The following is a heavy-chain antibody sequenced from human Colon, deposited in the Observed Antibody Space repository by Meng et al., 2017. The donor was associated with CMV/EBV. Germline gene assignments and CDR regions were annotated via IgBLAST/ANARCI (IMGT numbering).Heavy chain of an antibody. Sequence: GWVRQAPGKGLEWIGSIYYSGSTYYNPSLKSRVTISVDTSKNQFSLKLSSVTAADTAVYYCARHSSGWYYYFDYWGQGTLVTVSS. D-gene: IGHD6-19*01. J-gene: IGHJ4*02. CDR3: ARHSSGWYYYFDY. CDR2: IYYSGST. V-gene: IGHV4-39*01.